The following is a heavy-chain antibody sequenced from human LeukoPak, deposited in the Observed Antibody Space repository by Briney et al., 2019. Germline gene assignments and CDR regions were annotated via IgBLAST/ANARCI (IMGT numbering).Heavy chain of an antibody. V-gene: IGHV4-4*07. CDR3: ATSRAYDYHFDY. J-gene: IGHJ4*02. CDR2: IYTSGST. CDR1: GGSLSSYY. Sequence: PSETLSLTCTVSGGSLSSYYWGWVRQPAGKGLEWIGRIYTSGSTNYNPSLKSRVTMSVDTSKNQFSLKLSSVTAADTAVYYCATSRAYDYHFDYWGQGTLVTVSS. D-gene: IGHD5-12*01.